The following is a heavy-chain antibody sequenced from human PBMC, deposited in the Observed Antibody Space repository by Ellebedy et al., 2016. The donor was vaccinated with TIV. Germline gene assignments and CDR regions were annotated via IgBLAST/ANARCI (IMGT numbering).Heavy chain of an antibody. J-gene: IGHJ3*02. V-gene: IGHV3-9*01. CDR2: ISWNSGSI. CDR3: AKDDYSNPRSAFDI. D-gene: IGHD4-11*01. Sequence: SLKISXAASGFTFDDYAMHWVRQAPGKGLEWVSGISWNSGSIGYADSVKGRFTISRDNAKNSLYLQMNSLRAEDTALYYCAKDDYSNPRSAFDIWGQGTMVTVSS. CDR1: GFTFDDYA.